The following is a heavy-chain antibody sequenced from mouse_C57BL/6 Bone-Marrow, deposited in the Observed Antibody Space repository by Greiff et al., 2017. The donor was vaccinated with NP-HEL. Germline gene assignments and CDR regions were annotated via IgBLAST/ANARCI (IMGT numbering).Heavy chain of an antibody. V-gene: IGHV5-16*01. J-gene: IGHJ4*01. Sequence: EVNLVESEGGLVQPGSSMKLSCTASGFTFSDYYMAWVRQVPEKGLEWVANINYDGSSTYYLDSLKSRFIISRDNAKNILYLQMSSLKSEDTATYYCAREQCHYAMDYWGQGTSVTVSS. CDR1: GFTFSDYY. CDR2: INYDGSST. CDR3: AREQCHYAMDY. D-gene: IGHD6-1*01.